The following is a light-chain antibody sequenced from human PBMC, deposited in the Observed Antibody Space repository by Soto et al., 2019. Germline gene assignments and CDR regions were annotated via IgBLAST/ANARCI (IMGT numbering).Light chain of an antibody. CDR1: SSDVGGYNY. CDR3: CSYTTSKTCQIV. V-gene: IGLV2-14*03. Sequence: HSVLTQPASVSGSPGQSITISCSGTSSDVGGYNYVSWYQHHPGKAPKLMIYDVSNRPSGVSNRFSGSKSGNTASLTISGLQPEDEADYYWCSYTTSKTCQIVFGPGTNV. J-gene: IGLJ1*01. CDR2: DVS.